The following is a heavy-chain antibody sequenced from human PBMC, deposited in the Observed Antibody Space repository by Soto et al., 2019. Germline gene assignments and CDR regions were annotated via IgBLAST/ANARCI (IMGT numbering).Heavy chain of an antibody. CDR1: GYTLTELS. V-gene: IGHV1-24*01. CDR2: FDPEDGET. J-gene: IGHJ3*02. CDR3: ATAYGSFDAFDI. Sequence: ASVKVSCKVSGYTLTELSMHWVRQAPGKGLEWMGGFDPEDGETIYAQKFQGRVTMTEDTSTDTACMELSSLRSEDTAVYYCATAYGSFDAFDIWGQGTMVTVSS. D-gene: IGHD3-10*01.